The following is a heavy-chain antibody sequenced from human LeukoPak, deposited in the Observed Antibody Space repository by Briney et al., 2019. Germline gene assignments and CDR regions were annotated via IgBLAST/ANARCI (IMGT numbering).Heavy chain of an antibody. Sequence: SETLSLTCTVSGGSISSLSYYWSWIRQPAGKGLEWIGRSHTAGSTNYNPSLKSRVTLSVDTSKNQFSLKLNSVTAADTAVYYCASFYCSGGSCYQYFSYYYMDVWGKGTTVTISS. CDR2: SHTAGST. J-gene: IGHJ6*03. CDR1: GGSISSLSYY. CDR3: ASFYCSGGSCYQYFSYYYMDV. D-gene: IGHD2-15*01. V-gene: IGHV4-61*02.